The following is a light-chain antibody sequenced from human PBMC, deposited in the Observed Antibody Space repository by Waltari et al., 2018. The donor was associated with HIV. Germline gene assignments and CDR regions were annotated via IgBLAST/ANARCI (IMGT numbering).Light chain of an antibody. CDR1: SSNIGAGYD. J-gene: IGLJ1*01. CDR3: QSYDSSLEV. V-gene: IGLV1-40*01. CDR2: GNS. Sequence: QSVLTQPPSVSGAPGQRVTISCTGSSSNIGAGYDVHWYQQLPGTAPKLLIYGNSNRPSRVPDRFSGSKSGTSASLAITGLQAEDEADYYCQSYDSSLEVFGTGTKVTVL.